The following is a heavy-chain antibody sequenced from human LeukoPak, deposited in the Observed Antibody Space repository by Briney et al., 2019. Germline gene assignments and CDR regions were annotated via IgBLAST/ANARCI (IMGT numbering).Heavy chain of an antibody. V-gene: IGHV4-39*07. CDR2: IYYSGNT. J-gene: IGHJ4*02. CDR3: ASTNSIAVAGIFDY. Sequence: SETLSLTCTVSGGSIGSSSYYWGWIRQPPGKGLEWIGSIYYSGNTYYNPSLKSRVTISVDTSKNQFSLKLRSVTAADTAVYYCASTNSIAVAGIFDYWGQGTLVTVSS. CDR1: GGSIGSSSYY. D-gene: IGHD6-19*01.